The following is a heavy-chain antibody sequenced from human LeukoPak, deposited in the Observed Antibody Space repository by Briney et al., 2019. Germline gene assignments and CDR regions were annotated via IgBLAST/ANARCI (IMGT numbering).Heavy chain of an antibody. CDR2: ISSSSSYI. J-gene: IGHJ5*02. Sequence: GGSLRLSCAASGFTFSSYSMNWVRQAPGKGLEWVSSISSSSSYIYYADSVKGRFTISRDNAKNSLYLQMNSLRAEDTAVYYCAREHESITIFGVVTPWYNWFDPWGQGTLVTVSS. CDR1: GFTFSSYS. CDR3: AREHESITIFGVVTPWYNWFDP. V-gene: IGHV3-21*01. D-gene: IGHD3-3*01.